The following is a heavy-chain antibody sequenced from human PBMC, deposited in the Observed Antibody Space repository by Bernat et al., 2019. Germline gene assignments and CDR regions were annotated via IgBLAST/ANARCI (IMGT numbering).Heavy chain of an antibody. CDR1: GFTFGDYA. CDR3: TRYPRYYYDSSGYSPPFDY. J-gene: IGHJ4*02. CDR2: IRSKAYGGTT. V-gene: IGHV3-49*05. Sequence: EVQLVESGGGLVKPGRSLRLSCTASGFTFGDYAMSWFRQAPGKGLEWVGFIRSKAYGGTTEYAASVKGRFTISRDDSKSIAYLQMNSLKNDDTAVYYCTRYPRYYYDSSGYSPPFDYWGQGTLVTVSS. D-gene: IGHD3-22*01.